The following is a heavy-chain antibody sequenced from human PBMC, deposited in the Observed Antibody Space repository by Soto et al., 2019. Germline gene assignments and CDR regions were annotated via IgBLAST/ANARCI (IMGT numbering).Heavy chain of an antibody. CDR1: GFTFSSYA. J-gene: IGHJ6*02. CDR2: ISYDGSNK. D-gene: IGHD2-2*01. V-gene: IGHV3-30-3*01. CDR3: ARDGIVVVPAVYYYGIDV. Sequence: PGGSLRLSCAASGFTFSSYAMHWVRQAPGKGLEWVAVISYDGSNKYYADSVKGRFTISRDNSKNTLYLQMNSLRAEDTAVYYCARDGIVVVPAVYYYGIDVWGQGTTVTVSS.